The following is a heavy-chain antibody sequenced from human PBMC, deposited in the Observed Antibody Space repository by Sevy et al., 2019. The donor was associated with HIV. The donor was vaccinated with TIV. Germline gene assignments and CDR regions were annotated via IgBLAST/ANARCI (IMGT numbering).Heavy chain of an antibody. D-gene: IGHD3-9*01. CDR3: ARGISDDIQDRLLYYFDC. CDR2: IDYSGST. J-gene: IGHJ4*02. Sequence: TESLSLTCGVSGGSVSSGTYYCSWIRQPPGKGLEWIGYIDYSGSTDYNPSLKSRVTISVDTSQNQFSLKLSSVTAAETDVHYCARGISDDIQDRLLYYFDCWGQGTLVIVSS. V-gene: IGHV4-61*01. CDR1: GGSVSSGTYY.